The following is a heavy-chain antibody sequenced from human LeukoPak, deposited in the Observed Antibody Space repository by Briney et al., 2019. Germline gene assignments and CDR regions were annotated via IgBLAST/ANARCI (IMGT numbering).Heavy chain of an antibody. V-gene: IGHV3-48*03. J-gene: IGHJ4*02. CDR2: ISTTETNK. CDR3: ARETLECGGECLDY. D-gene: IGHD2-21*01. CDR1: GFTFSSYE. Sequence: PGGSLTLSCAASGFTFSSYEWNWVRQPPGKGLEWLSYISTTETNKLYAESVKGRFTISRDNAKNSLFLQINSLRAEDTALYYCARETLECGGECLDYWGQGTLVTVSS.